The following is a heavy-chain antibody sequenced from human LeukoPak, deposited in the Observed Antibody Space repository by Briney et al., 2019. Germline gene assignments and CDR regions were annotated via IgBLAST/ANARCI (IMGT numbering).Heavy chain of an antibody. J-gene: IGHJ3*02. V-gene: IGHV3-33*06. D-gene: IGHD3-10*01. CDR2: IWYDGSNK. Sequence: GGSLRLSCAASGFTFSSYGMHWVRQAPGKGLEWVAVIWYDGSNKYYADSVKGRFTISRDNSKNTVYLQMNSPRAEDTARYYCVKEHVDRAFTRSFEIWGQGTVVTVSS. CDR3: VKEHVDRAFTRSFEI. CDR1: GFTFSSYG.